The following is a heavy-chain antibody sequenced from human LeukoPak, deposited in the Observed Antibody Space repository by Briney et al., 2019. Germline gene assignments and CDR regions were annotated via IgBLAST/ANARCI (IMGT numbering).Heavy chain of an antibody. CDR2: ISGDGGTT. CDR1: GFTFHDFA. V-gene: IGHV3-43*02. D-gene: IGHD2-2*01. Sequence: PGGSLRLSCAASGFTFHDFAMHWVRQTPGKGLEWVSLISGDGGTTHYTDSVRGRFTISRDNNKNSLYLQMNSLGVEDTAFYYCTKGNNTISYYFAYWGLGTLVTVSS. J-gene: IGHJ4*02. CDR3: TKGNNTISYYFAY.